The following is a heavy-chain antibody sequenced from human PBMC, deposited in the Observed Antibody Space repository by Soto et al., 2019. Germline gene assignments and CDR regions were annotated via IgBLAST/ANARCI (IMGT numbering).Heavy chain of an antibody. CDR3: ARGPSGYPPYYYYYMDV. V-gene: IGHV1-2*04. Sequence: ASVKVSCKASGYTFTCYYMHWVRQAPGQGLEWMGWINPNSGGTNYAQKFQGWVTMTRDTSISTAYMELSRLRSDDTAVYYCARGPSGYPPYYYYYMDVWGKGTTVTVSS. CDR2: INPNSGGT. CDR1: GYTFTCYY. D-gene: IGHD3-22*01. J-gene: IGHJ6*03.